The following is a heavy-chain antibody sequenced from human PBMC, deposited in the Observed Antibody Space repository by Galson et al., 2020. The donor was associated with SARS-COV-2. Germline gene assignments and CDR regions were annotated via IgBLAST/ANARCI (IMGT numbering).Heavy chain of an antibody. CDR1: GFTFDDYA. D-gene: IGHD7-27*01. CDR3: ATWGLWGASWYFDL. J-gene: IGHJ2*01. V-gene: IGHV3-43D*04. Sequence: GESLKISCAASGFTFDDYAMHWVRQAPGKGLEWVSLISWDGGSTYYADSVKGRFTISRDNAKNSLYLQMNSLRAEDTALYYCATWGLWGASWYFDLWGRGTLVTVSS. CDR2: ISWDGGST.